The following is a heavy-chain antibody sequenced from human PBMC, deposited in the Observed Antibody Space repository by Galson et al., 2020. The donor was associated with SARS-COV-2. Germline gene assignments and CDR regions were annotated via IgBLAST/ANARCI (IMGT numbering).Heavy chain of an antibody. J-gene: IGHJ4*02. CDR1: GFTFSRYA. V-gene: IGHV3-30*04. CDR2: VAYDGNYE. Sequence: GGSLRLSCVGSGFTFSRYALHWVRQAPGKGLEWVAVVAYDGNYEYYADSVKGRFTISRDNSKNTLFLQMNSLSAEDTAVYYCARDPGTGLYITYFDYWGQGNLVTVSS. CDR3: ARDPGTGLYITYFDY. D-gene: IGHD6-19*01.